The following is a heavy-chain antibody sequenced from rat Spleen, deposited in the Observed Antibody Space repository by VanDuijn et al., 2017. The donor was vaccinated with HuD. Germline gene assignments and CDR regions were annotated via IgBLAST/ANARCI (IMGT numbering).Heavy chain of an antibody. D-gene: IGHD1-12*02. CDR1: GFTFSAYY. J-gene: IGHJ3*01. Sequence: EVQLVESGGGLVQPGRSLKLSCAASGFTFSAYYMAWVRQAPTKGLEWVASISSGGGGTYYPDSVKGRFTISRDNAKSTLYLQMDSLRSEDAATYYCARSEGTHYYLPFADWGQGSLVTVSS. V-gene: IGHV5-25*01. CDR2: ISSGGGGT. CDR3: ARSEGTHYYLPFAD.